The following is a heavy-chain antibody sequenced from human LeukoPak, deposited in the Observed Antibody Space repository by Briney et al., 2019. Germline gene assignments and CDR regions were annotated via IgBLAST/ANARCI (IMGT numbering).Heavy chain of an antibody. V-gene: IGHV3-21*06. J-gene: IGHJ3*02. CDR2: ITSSSSYI. Sequence: GGSLRLTCAASGFTFSSYNMNWVRQAPGKGPEWVSSITSSSSYIYYADSVKGRFTISRDNAKNSLYLQMDSLRVEDTAVYYCARGPYSYHSSGAFDIWGQGTMVTVSS. D-gene: IGHD3-22*01. CDR1: GFTFSSYN. CDR3: ARGPYSYHSSGAFDI.